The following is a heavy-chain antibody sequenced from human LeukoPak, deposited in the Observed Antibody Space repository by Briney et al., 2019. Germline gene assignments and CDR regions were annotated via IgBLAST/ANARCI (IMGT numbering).Heavy chain of an antibody. CDR1: GGSISNYY. J-gene: IGHJ4*02. Sequence: SETLSLTCTVSGGSISNYYWSWIRQPPGKGLEWSGYINYSRSTHYNTSLKSRVTISVNTSKNQFSLRLSSVTAAETAVYYCARRLSSWYAFDYWGQGTLVTVSS. CDR3: ARRLSSWYAFDY. V-gene: IGHV4-59*01. D-gene: IGHD6-13*01. CDR2: INYSRST.